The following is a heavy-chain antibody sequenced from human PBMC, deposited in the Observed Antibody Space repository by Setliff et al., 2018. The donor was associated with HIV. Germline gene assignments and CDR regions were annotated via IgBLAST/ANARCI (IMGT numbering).Heavy chain of an antibody. J-gene: IGHJ5*02. Sequence: GESLKISCKGSGYTFSNYWIAWVRQASGKGLEWVGRIRSKADKYATDYGASAKGRFIISRDDSKKTAYLQMSSLRAEDTAMYYCLLPCTSGWHNWADPWGQGTLVTVSS. CDR3: LLPCTSGWHNWADP. D-gene: IGHD6-19*01. CDR2: IRSKADKYAT. V-gene: IGHV3-73*01. CDR1: GYTFSNYW.